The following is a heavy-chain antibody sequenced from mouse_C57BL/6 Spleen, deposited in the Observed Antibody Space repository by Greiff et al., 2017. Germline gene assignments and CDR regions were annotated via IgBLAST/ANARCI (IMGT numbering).Heavy chain of an antibody. CDR2: IDPENGDT. J-gene: IGHJ1*03. CDR3: TTGRNFDV. V-gene: IGHV14-4*01. CDR1: GFNIKDDY. Sequence: VQLQQSGAELVRPGASVKLSCTASGFNIKDDYMHWVKQRPEQGLEWIGWIDPENGDTEYASKFQGKATITADTSSNTAYLQLSSLTSEDTAVYYCTTGRNFDVWGTGTTVTVAS.